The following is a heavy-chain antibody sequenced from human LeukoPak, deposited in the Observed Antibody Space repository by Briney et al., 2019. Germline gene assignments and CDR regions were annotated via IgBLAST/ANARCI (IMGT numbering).Heavy chain of an antibody. V-gene: IGHV3-23*01. CDR2: ISENGGST. CDR1: GLRFITYA. CDR3: AKTSGGNY. Sequence: GGSLRLYCAASGLRFITYAMSWVRQAPGKGLEWVSAISENGGSTYYADSVKGRFIISRDNSKNTLYLQMNSLRAEDTAVYYCAKTSGGNYWGQGTLVTVSS. J-gene: IGHJ4*02. D-gene: IGHD2-15*01.